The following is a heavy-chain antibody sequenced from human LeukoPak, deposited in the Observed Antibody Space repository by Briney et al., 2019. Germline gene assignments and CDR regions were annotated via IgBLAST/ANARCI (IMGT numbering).Heavy chain of an antibody. Sequence: SETLSLTCTVSGGSISSYYWSWIRQPPGKGLEWIGYIYYSGSTNYNPSLKSRVTISVDTSKIQFSLKLSSVTAADTAVYYCARGLGFWSGYYSPYYYYYMDVWGKGTTVTVSS. J-gene: IGHJ6*03. CDR2: IYYSGST. D-gene: IGHD3-3*01. V-gene: IGHV4-59*01. CDR1: GGSISSYY. CDR3: ARGLGFWSGYYSPYYYYYMDV.